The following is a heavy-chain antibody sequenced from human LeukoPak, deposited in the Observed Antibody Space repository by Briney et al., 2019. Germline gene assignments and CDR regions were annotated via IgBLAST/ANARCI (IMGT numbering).Heavy chain of an antibody. V-gene: IGHV4-59*08. CDR1: GDSISSYY. D-gene: IGHD2-15*01. Sequence: SETLSLTCTVSGDSISSYYWRWIPQPPGKGLEWIGYIYYSGSTNYNPSLKSRVTISVDTSKNQFSLQLSSVTAADTAVYYCVRGSRYWGQGTLVAVSS. CDR2: IYYSGST. J-gene: IGHJ4*02. CDR3: VRGSRY.